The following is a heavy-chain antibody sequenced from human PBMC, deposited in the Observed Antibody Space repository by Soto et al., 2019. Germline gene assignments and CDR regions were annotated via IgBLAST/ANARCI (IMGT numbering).Heavy chain of an antibody. CDR2: IGDSGATT. V-gene: IGHV3-23*01. CDR3: AKDRSSTSCYGFDY. Sequence: EVQLLESGGGLVQPGGSLRLSCAASAFTFRNYAMSWVRQAPGKGLEWVSAIGDSGATTYYADSVKGRFTISRDNSKTTLYLQMNNLSDEDTAFYYCAKDRSSTSCYGFDYWGPGALVTVSS. J-gene: IGHJ4*02. CDR1: AFTFRNYA. D-gene: IGHD2-2*01.